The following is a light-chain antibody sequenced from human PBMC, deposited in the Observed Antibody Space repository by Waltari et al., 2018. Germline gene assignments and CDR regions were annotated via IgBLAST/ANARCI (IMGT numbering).Light chain of an antibody. CDR1: QSFSRF. CDR3: QKYDRLPAT. CDR2: GAS. Sequence: SCRASQSFSRFLAGYQQKPGQAPRLLIYGASTRATGIPDRFSGSGSGTDFSLTISRLEPEDFAVYYCQKYDRLPATFGQGTKVEIK. J-gene: IGKJ1*01. V-gene: IGKV3-20*01.